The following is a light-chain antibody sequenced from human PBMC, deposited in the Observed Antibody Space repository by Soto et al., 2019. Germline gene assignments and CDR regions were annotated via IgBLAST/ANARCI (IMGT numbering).Light chain of an antibody. CDR3: QQYGSSPPYT. CDR2: GAS. CDR1: QSVSSSY. Sequence: EIVLTQSPGTLSLSPGERATLSCRDSQSVSSSYLAWYQQKPGQATRLLIYGASSRATGIPDRFSGSGSGTDFTLTIIRLEPEDFAVYYWQQYGSSPPYTLGQGTKLEIK. J-gene: IGKJ2*01. V-gene: IGKV3-20*01.